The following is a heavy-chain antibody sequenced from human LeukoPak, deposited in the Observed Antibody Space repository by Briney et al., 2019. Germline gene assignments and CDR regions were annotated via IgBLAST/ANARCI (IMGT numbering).Heavy chain of an antibody. D-gene: IGHD6-19*01. CDR1: GFTFSSYW. Sequence: GGSLRPSCAASGFTFSSYWMSWVRQAPGKGLEWVANIKQDGSEKYYVDSVKGRFTISRDNAKNSLYLQMNSLRAEVTAVYYCARDRAVAGTNRDYFDYWGQGTLVTVSS. CDR2: IKQDGSEK. CDR3: ARDRAVAGTNRDYFDY. V-gene: IGHV3-7*01. J-gene: IGHJ4*02.